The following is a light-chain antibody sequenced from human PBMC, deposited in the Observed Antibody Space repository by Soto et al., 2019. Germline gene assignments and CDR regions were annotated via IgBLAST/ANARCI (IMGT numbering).Light chain of an antibody. Sequence: ENVLPQSPGTLSWSPGKKPTLSSRPSQSFVRNNLAWYQQKPGQAPRLLIFDASSRATGIPDRFSGGGSGTDFTLTINRVEPEDFAVFYCQQYAASPLTFGQGTKVEIK. CDR1: QSFVRNN. CDR2: DAS. J-gene: IGKJ1*01. V-gene: IGKV3-20*01. CDR3: QQYAASPLT.